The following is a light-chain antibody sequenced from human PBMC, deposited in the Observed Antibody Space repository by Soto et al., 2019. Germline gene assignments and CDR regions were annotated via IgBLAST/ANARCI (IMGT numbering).Light chain of an antibody. V-gene: IGKV3-15*01. CDR3: QQYNNWPPLT. Sequence: EIVMTQTPATLSVSPGERSTLSGRSSQSVSSNLAWYQQKPGQAPRLLIYGASTRATGIPARFSGSGSGTEFTLTISSLQSEDFAVYYCQQYNNWPPLTSGGGTKVDIK. J-gene: IGKJ4*01. CDR2: GAS. CDR1: QSVSSN.